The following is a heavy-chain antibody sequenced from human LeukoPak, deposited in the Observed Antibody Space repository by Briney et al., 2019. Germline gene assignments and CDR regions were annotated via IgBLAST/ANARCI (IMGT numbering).Heavy chain of an antibody. D-gene: IGHD1-26*01. CDR2: ISGSGVST. J-gene: IGHJ5*02. Sequence: GGSLRLSCAASGLTFNIYGMNWVRQAPGKGLEWVSGISGSGVSTDYADSVKGRFTTSRDNSKNMVYLQMNTLRAEDTATYYCAKDRGPYIGIDNNWLHPWGQGTLVTVSS. CDR1: GLTFNIYG. CDR3: AKDRGPYIGIDNNWLHP. V-gene: IGHV3-23*01.